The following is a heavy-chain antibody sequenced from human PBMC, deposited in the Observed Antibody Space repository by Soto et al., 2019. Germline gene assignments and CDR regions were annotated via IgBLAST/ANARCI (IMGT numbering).Heavy chain of an antibody. CDR2: VNHRGST. V-gene: IGHV4-34*02. D-gene: IGHD6-6*01. CDR3: ARSPPFSSFRGFDV. J-gene: IGHJ3*01. CDR1: GGSFTGYY. Sequence: QVQLKQWGAGLLKPSETLSLTCAVNGGSFTGYYWTYIRQSPEKGLEWIGEVNHRGSTTYNTSLKSRVTTSVDASNNQFPLILSSVTAADTAVYYCARSPPFSSFRGFDVWGQGTMVTVSS.